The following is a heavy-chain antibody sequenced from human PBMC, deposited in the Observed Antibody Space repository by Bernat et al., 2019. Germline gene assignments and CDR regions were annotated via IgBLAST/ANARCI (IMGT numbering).Heavy chain of an antibody. V-gene: IGHV1-46*01. CDR2: INPSGGST. D-gene: IGHD3-10*01. CDR1: GYTFTSYY. J-gene: IGHJ4*02. Sequence: QVQLVQSGAEVKKPGASVKVSCKASGYTFTSYYMHWVRQAPGQGLEWMGIINPSGGSTSYALKFQGRVTMTRDTSTSTVYMELSSLRSEDTAVYYCAKFIITMVRGVDVCFDYWGQGTLVTVSS. CDR3: AKFIITMVRGVDVCFDY.